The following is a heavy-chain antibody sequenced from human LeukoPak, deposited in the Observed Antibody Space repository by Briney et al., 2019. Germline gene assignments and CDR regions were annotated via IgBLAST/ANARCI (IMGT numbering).Heavy chain of an antibody. V-gene: IGHV3-23*01. Sequence: GGSLRLSCVVSGFTFATNDMSWVRQAPGKGLEWISVIIGSTGDAYYADSVKGRFTMSRDTSRNMLYLQMNGLRAEDTAFYYCAKRKEEKALDSWGQGSLVTVSP. CDR3: AKRKEEKALDS. CDR1: GFTFATND. D-gene: IGHD1-14*01. CDR2: IIGSTGDA. J-gene: IGHJ4*02.